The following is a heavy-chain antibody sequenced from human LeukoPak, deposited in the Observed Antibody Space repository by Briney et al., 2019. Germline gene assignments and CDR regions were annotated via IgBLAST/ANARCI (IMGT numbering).Heavy chain of an antibody. J-gene: IGHJ4*02. CDR2: ISYDGSNK. V-gene: IGHV3-30*18. CDR3: AKDLPSRAIDY. CDR1: GFTSSSYG. Sequence: PGGSLRLSCAASGFTSSSYGMHWVRQAPGKGLEWVAVISYDGSNKYYADSVKGRFTISRDNSKNTLYLQMNSLRAEDTAVYYCAKDLPSRAIDYWGQGTLVTVSS.